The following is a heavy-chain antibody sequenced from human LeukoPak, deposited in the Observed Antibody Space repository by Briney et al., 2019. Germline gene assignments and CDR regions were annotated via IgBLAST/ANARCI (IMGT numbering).Heavy chain of an antibody. J-gene: IGHJ5*02. CDR3: AREGSYLNTGASYYLHWFDP. Sequence: GGSLRLSCAASGFSFSRYWMRWVRQAPGKGLVGVSYIDTEGSTTSYADSVKGRFTISRDNAKNTLYLQMNSLRAEDTAIYYCAREGSYLNTGASYYLHWFDPWGQGTLVTVSS. D-gene: IGHD2-8*02. CDR1: GFSFSRYW. V-gene: IGHV3-74*01. CDR2: IDTEGSTT.